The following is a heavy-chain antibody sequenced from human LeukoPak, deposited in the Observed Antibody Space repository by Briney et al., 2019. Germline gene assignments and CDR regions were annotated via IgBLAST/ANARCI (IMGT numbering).Heavy chain of an antibody. CDR2: INPSGGSP. V-gene: IGHV1-46*01. D-gene: IGHD3-22*01. CDR1: GYTFTSYY. CDR3: ARDGKSITMIVVVGAFDI. J-gene: IGHJ3*02. Sequence: GASVTVSCKASGYTFTSYYMHWVRQAPGQGLAWMGIINPSGGSPSYAQKFQGRVTMTRDTSTSTVYMELSSLRSEDTAVYYCARDGKSITMIVVVGAFDIWGQGTMVTVSS.